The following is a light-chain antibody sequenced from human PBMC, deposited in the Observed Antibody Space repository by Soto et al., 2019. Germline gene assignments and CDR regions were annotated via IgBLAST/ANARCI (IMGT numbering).Light chain of an antibody. CDR1: QSVSNN. J-gene: IGKJ2*01. Sequence: EVVMTQSPATLSVSPGERATLSCRASQSVSNNLAWYHQKPGQAPRLLIYGASTRATNIPVRFRGSGSGTEFTLTISTLHSEDVSIYYCQQYYSLPPYTFGQGTKLEIK. CDR3: QQYYSLPPYT. V-gene: IGKV3-15*01. CDR2: GAS.